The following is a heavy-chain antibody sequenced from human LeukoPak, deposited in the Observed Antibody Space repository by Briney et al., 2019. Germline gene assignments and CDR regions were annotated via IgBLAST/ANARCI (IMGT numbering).Heavy chain of an antibody. J-gene: IGHJ6*04. CDR2: ISWNSDNI. D-gene: IGHD1-7*01. Sequence: GGSLRLSCEASGFNLYDHAMHWVRQAPGKGLEWVSGISWNSDNIGYADSVKGRFTMSRDNAKNSLYLQMNSVRVEDTAVYYCARESGTPYYYYGMDVWGKGTTVTVSS. CDR1: GFNLYDHA. V-gene: IGHV3-9*01. CDR3: ARESGTPYYYYGMDV.